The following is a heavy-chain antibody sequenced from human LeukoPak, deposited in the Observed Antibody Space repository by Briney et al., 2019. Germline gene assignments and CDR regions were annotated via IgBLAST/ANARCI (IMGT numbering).Heavy chain of an antibody. CDR2: IYPGDSDT. CDR1: GYTYATYW. Sequence: GESLKISCKGSGYTYATYWIGWVRQMPGKGLEWMGIIYPGDSDTRYSPSFQGQVTISADKSISTAYLQWSSLKASDTAMYCCARHLGYGLYDAFDIWGQGTMVTVSS. V-gene: IGHV5-51*01. J-gene: IGHJ3*02. CDR3: ARHLGYGLYDAFDI. D-gene: IGHD5-18*01.